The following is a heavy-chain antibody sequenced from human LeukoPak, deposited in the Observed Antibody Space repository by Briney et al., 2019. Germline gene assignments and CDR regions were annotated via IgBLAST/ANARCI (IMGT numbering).Heavy chain of an antibody. CDR2: MNLNTGAT. D-gene: IGHD6-19*01. CDR1: GYTFTGYY. J-gene: IGHJ4*02. V-gene: IGHV1-2*02. Sequence: ASVKVSCKPSGYTFTGYYLHWVRRAPGPALEWMGWMNLNTGATAYAQNFQGRVAMSRDTSIDTAYMDLSSLTSDDTAVYYCARDRVGSGWPRPWYFEFWGQGTLVTVSS. CDR3: ARDRVGSGWPRPWYFEF.